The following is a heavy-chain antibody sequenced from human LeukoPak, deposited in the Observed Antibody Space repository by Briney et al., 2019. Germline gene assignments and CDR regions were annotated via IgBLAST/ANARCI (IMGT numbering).Heavy chain of an antibody. V-gene: IGHV3-74*01. J-gene: IGHJ4*02. CDR2: ITTDGSTT. Sequence: GGSLRLSCAASGFTFSSYWMHWVRQAPGKGLVWVSRITTDGSTTNYADSVKGRFTIPRDNAKNTLYLQMNSLRAEDTAVYYCVRGRGSGSYYDYWGQGTLVTVSS. D-gene: IGHD3-10*01. CDR3: VRGRGSGSYYDY. CDR1: GFTFSSYW.